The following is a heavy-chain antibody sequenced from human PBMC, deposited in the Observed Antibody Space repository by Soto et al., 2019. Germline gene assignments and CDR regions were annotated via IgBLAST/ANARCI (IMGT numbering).Heavy chain of an antibody. V-gene: IGHV3-30-3*01. CDR3: ESTQFLIIVARGNH. D-gene: IGHD2-15*01. CDR2: MSHDGNIK. J-gene: IGHJ4*02. Sequence: QVQLVESGGGVVQPGGSLRLSCAASGFTFSSHTMHWVRQAPGKGLEWLSLMSHDGNIKFSADSVKRRFTISRDNSKNTLELQMNNLRAEATDLYYCESTQFLIIVARGNHGGQGTLVTVSS. CDR1: GFTFSSHT.